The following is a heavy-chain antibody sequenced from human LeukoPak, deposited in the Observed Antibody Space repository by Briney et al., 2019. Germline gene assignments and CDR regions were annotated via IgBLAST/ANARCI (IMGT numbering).Heavy chain of an antibody. V-gene: IGHV1-69*01. CDR3: AGCDFPHRYYYYYYMDV. CDR1: GGTFSNYA. CDR2: IIPIFGTA. J-gene: IGHJ6*03. Sequence: GSSVKVSCKASGGTFSNYAISWVRQAPGQGLEWMGGIIPIFGTANYAQKFQGRVSITADDSTSTAYMELSSLRSEDTAVYYCAGCDFPHRYYYYYYMDVWGKGTTVTISS.